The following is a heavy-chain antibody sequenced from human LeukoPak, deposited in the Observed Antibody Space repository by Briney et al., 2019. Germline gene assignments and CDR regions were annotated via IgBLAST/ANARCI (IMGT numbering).Heavy chain of an antibody. D-gene: IGHD6-13*01. CDR1: GFTFSSYS. V-gene: IGHV3-21*01. CDR3: AGGISWYVDY. Sequence: GGSLRLSCAASGFTFSSYSMNWVRQAPGKGLEWVSSISSSSSYIYYADSVKGRFTISRDNAKNSLYLQMNSLRAEDTAVYYCAGGISWYVDYWGQGTLVTVSS. J-gene: IGHJ4*02. CDR2: ISSSSSYI.